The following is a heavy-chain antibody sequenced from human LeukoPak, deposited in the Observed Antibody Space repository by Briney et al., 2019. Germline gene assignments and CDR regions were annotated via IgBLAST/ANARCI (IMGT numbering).Heavy chain of an antibody. D-gene: IGHD6-13*01. CDR3: AKEGIAAAGTGDAFDI. Sequence: GGSLRLSCAASGFTFSSYAMSWVRQAPGKGLEWVSAISGSGGSTYYADSLKGRFTISRDNSKNTLYLQMNSLRAEDTAVYYCAKEGIAAAGTGDAFDIWGQGTMVTVSS. CDR1: GFTFSSYA. J-gene: IGHJ3*02. CDR2: ISGSGGST. V-gene: IGHV3-23*01.